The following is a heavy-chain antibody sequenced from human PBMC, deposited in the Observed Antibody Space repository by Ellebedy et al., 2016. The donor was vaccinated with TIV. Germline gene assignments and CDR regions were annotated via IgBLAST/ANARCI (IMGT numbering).Heavy chain of an antibody. CDR3: STYTVGDDS. Sequence: PGGSLRLSCASSGFSFNNGWMNRVRQTPGKGLEWVGRIKSETEGGTTDYAAPVKGRFTISRDDLKNILYLQMNNLTIEDTGVYYCSTYTVGDDSWGQGTLVTVSS. D-gene: IGHD5-12*01. CDR1: GFSFNNGW. J-gene: IGHJ4*02. CDR2: IKSETEGGTT. V-gene: IGHV3-15*01.